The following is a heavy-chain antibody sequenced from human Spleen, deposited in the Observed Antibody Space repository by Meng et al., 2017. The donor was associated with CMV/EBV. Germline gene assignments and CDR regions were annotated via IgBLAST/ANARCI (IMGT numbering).Heavy chain of an antibody. V-gene: IGHV3-74*01. CDR2: ISSDGSST. CDR1: GFTFDDYA. D-gene: IGHD1-14*01. J-gene: IGHJ6*02. CDR3: ARGRTPSFYYGMEV. Sequence: GESLKISCAASGFTFDDYAMHWVRQDPGKGLVWVSRISSDGSSTSYADSVKGRFTSSRDNAKNTLYLQMNSLRAEDTAVYYCARGRTPSFYYGMEVWGQGTTVTVSS.